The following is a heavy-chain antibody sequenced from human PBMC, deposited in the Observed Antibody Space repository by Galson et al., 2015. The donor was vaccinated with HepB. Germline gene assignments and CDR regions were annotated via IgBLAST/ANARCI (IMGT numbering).Heavy chain of an antibody. J-gene: IGHJ4*02. CDR2: LSGNGDST. V-gene: IGHV3-23*01. D-gene: IGHD1-14*01. CDR3: ANNDTYRGFDY. CDR1: GFTFNAYA. Sequence: SLRLSCAASGFTFNAYAMSWVRQAPGKGLEWVSSLSGNGDSTYYAVSVKGRFTISRDNSKDTLYLQMTSLEDEDTAIYYCANNDTYRGFDYWGQGTLVTVSS.